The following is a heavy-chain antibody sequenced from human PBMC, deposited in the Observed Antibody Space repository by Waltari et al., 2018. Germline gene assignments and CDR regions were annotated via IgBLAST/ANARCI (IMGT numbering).Heavy chain of an antibody. D-gene: IGHD3-22*01. CDR1: GGSISSSSYY. J-gene: IGHJ4*02. Sequence: QLQLQESGPGLVKPSETLSLTCTVSGGSISSSSYYWGWIRQPPGKGLEWIGSIYYSGSTYYNPSLKSRVTISVDTSKNQFSLKLSSVTAADTAVYYCARDRLYYYDSSGYPYYFDYWGQGTLVTVSS. V-gene: IGHV4-39*07. CDR3: ARDRLYYYDSSGYPYYFDY. CDR2: IYYSGST.